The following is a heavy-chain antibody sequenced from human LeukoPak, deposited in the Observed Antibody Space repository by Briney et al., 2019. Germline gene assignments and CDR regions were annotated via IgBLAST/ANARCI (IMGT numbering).Heavy chain of an antibody. CDR2: ISPGGEIT. CDR3: ARMAPNGIAVAGFDY. CDR1: GFTFSIYG. Sequence: PGGSLRLSCAASGFTFSIYGMNWVRQAPGKGLEWVSGISPGGEITYYADSVKGRFTISRDNAKNSLYLQMNSLRAEDTAVYYCARMAPNGIAVAGFDYWGQGTLVTVSS. V-gene: IGHV3-23*01. J-gene: IGHJ4*02. D-gene: IGHD6-19*01.